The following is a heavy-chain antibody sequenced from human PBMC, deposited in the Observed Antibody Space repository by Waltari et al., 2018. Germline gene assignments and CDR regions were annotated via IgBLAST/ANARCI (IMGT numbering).Heavy chain of an antibody. CDR1: GGSISGAYY. Sequence: QLQLQESGPGLVKPSETLSLICTVSGGSISGAYYWDWIRQSPGTGLEWSGDVSSGGNTNSNPSLNSRVTIATDTSKNQFSLRLSSVTAADTAVYYCARHRGVHTGYPGLDPWGQGTLVTVSS. V-gene: IGHV4-39*01. CDR3: ARHRGVHTGYPGLDP. CDR2: VSSGGNT. D-gene: IGHD3-10*01. J-gene: IGHJ5*02.